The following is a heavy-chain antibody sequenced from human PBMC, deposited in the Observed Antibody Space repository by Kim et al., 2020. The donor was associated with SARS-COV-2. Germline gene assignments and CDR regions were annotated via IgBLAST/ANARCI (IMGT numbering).Heavy chain of an antibody. CDR2: IYYSGHT. D-gene: IGHD3-22*01. CDR1: GDSVSSDSSY. V-gene: IGHV4-39*01. J-gene: IGHJ4*02. CDR3: ARDNSGFYYYFDF. Sequence: SETLSLTCSVSGDSVSSDSSYWGWIRQTPGKGLEWIGSIYYSGHTYYNPSLKNRISMSVDTSKNQFSLNLNSVTAADTGVYYCARDNSGFYYYFDFWGQGTLVTVSS.